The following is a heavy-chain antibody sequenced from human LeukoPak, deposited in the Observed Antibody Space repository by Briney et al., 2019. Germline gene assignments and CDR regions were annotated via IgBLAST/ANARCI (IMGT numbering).Heavy chain of an antibody. V-gene: IGHV3-30*04. D-gene: IGHD6-19*01. Sequence: PGGSLRLSCAASGFTFSSYAMHGVRQAPGKGLEWVAVISYDGSNKYYADSVKGRFTVSRDNSKNTLYLQMNSLRAEDTAVYYCARARSGWYLGQFDYWGQGTLVTVSS. J-gene: IGHJ4*02. CDR1: GFTFSSYA. CDR3: ARARSGWYLGQFDY. CDR2: ISYDGSNK.